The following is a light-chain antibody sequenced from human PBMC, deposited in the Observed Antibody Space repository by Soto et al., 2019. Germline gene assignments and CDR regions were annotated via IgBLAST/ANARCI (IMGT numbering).Light chain of an antibody. CDR1: QSVGTN. V-gene: IGKV3-15*01. J-gene: IGKJ4*01. CDR2: DAS. Sequence: EIVLTQSPGTLSLSPGERATLSCRASQSVGTNLAWYQQKPGQAPRLLIYDASTRATGLPARFSGRVSGAEFTLTISSLQSEDFAVYYCQHYNNWPLTFGAGTKVEIK. CDR3: QHYNNWPLT.